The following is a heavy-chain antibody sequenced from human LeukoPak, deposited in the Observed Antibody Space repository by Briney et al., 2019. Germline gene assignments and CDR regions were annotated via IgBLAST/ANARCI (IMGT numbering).Heavy chain of an antibody. Sequence: SETLSLTCAVSGGSISSGGYSWSWIRQPPGKGLEWIGYIYHSGSTYYNPSLKSRVTISVDRSKNQFSLKLSSVTAADTAVYYCAKGKIAVAGTRGYYFDYWGQGTLVTVSS. J-gene: IGHJ4*02. V-gene: IGHV4-30-2*01. CDR3: AKGKIAVAGTRGYYFDY. CDR1: GGSISSGGYS. CDR2: IYHSGST. D-gene: IGHD6-19*01.